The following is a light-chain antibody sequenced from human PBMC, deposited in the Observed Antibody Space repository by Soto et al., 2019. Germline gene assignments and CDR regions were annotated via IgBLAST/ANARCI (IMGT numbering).Light chain of an antibody. J-gene: IGLJ1*01. CDR1: SSDVGAYKY. CDR2: EVS. Sequence: QSALTQPASVSGSPGQSITISCTGTSSDVGAYKYVSWYQQHPGKAPTLMIYEVSSRPSGVSNRFSGSKSGNTASLTISGLQAEDDADYYCSSYTSSNTFYVFGTGTKVTVL. CDR3: SSYTSSNTFYV. V-gene: IGLV2-14*01.